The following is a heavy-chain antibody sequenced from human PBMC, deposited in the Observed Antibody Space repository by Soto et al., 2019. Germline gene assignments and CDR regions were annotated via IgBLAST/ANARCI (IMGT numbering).Heavy chain of an antibody. CDR2: IYYSGNT. Sequence: QVQLLESGPGLVKPSQTLSLTCSVSGVSVSSDIYYWSWIRHHPGKGLEWIGYIYYSGNTYYNPSLGGRVTISLDTSKNHFSLRLRSVTPADTAVYYCARYPVVVVPAANYGLDVWGQGTTVTVSS. V-gene: IGHV4-31*03. CDR3: ARYPVVVVPAANYGLDV. J-gene: IGHJ6*02. D-gene: IGHD2-2*01. CDR1: GVSVSSDIYY.